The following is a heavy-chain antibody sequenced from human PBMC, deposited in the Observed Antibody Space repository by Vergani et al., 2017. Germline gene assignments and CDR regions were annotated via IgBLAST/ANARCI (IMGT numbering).Heavy chain of an antibody. CDR3: AVIRIVGATLDAFDI. V-gene: IGHV4-39*07. Sequence: QLQLQESGPGLVKPSETLSLTCTVSGGSISSSSYYWGWIRQPPGKGLEWIGSIYYSGSTYYNPSLKRRVTISVDTSKNQFSLKLSSVTAADTAVYYCAVIRIVGATLDAFDIWGQGTMVTVSS. CDR2: IYYSGST. CDR1: GGSISSSSYY. D-gene: IGHD1-26*01. J-gene: IGHJ3*02.